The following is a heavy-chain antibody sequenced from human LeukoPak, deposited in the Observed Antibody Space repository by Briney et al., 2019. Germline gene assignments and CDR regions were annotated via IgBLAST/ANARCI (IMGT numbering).Heavy chain of an antibody. D-gene: IGHD4-11*01. J-gene: IGHJ4*02. Sequence: SETLSLTCTVSGGSISSYYWSWIRQPPGKGLEWIGYIYYSGSTNYNPSLKSRVTISVDTSKNQFSLKLSSVTAADTAVYYCATDSNHNYYFDYWGQGTLVTVSS. CDR3: ATDSNHNYYFDY. V-gene: IGHV4-59*01. CDR2: IYYSGST. CDR1: GGSISSYY.